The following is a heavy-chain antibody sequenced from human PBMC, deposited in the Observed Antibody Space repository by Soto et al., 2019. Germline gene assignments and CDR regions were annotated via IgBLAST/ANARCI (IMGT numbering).Heavy chain of an antibody. J-gene: IGHJ6*02. D-gene: IGHD3-3*01. CDR2: ISAYNGDT. V-gene: IGHV1-18*01. CDR3: ARDGRAFSIFGETMDV. CDR1: GYMFTNYA. Sequence: ASGTASCKTAGYMFTNYAINWVRQAPGLGLEWMGWISAYNGDTKYEQRFQGRLTVTTDPSATTAYMELGSLRSDDTAVYYCARDGRAFSIFGETMDVWGQGTTVTVSS.